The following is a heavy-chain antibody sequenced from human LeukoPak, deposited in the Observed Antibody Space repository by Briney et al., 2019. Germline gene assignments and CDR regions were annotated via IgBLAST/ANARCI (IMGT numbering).Heavy chain of an antibody. CDR2: ISAYNGNT. D-gene: IGHD3-10*01. CDR1: GYTFTSYG. V-gene: IGHV1-18*01. Sequence: SVKVSCKASGYTFTSYGTSWVRQAPGQGLEWMGWISAYNGNTNYAQKLQGRVTMTTDTSTSTAYMELRSLRSDDTAVYYCARDLYYGSGSYFGYWGQGTLVTVSS. J-gene: IGHJ4*02. CDR3: ARDLYYGSGSYFGY.